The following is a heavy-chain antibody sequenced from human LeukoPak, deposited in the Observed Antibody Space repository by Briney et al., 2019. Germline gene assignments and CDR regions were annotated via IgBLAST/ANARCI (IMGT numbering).Heavy chain of an antibody. CDR3: ARDRGPSPPKYDTFDY. D-gene: IGHD3-22*01. V-gene: IGHV3-33*01. CDR2: IWYDGSNK. CDR1: GFTFSSYG. Sequence: PGGSLRLSCAASGFTFSSYGMHWVRQAPGKGLEWVAVIWYDGSNKYYADSVKGRFIISRDNSKNTLYLQMNSLRAKDTAVYYCARDRGPSPPKYDTFDYWGQGTLVTVSS. J-gene: IGHJ4*02.